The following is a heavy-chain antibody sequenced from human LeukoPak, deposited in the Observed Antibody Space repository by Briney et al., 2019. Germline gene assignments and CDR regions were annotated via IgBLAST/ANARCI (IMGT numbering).Heavy chain of an antibody. V-gene: IGHV3-7*01. CDR2: IKEDGSEK. CDR3: ARDGSGRPLGY. CDR1: GFTLSMYW. J-gene: IGHJ4*02. Sequence: GGSLRLSCAASGFTLSMYWMSWVRQAPGKGPEWVANIKEDGSEKYYVDSVKGRFTVSRDNAKNSLYLQMNSLRAEDTALYYCARDGSGRPLGYWGQGTLVTVSS. D-gene: IGHD3-10*01.